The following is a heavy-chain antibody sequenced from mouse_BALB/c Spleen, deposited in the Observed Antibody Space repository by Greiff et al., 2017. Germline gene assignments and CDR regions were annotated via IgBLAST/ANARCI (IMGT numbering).Heavy chain of an antibody. V-gene: IGHV5-6-3*01. CDR1: GFTFSSYG. Sequence: EVKVEESGGGLVQPGGSLKLSCAASGFTFSSYGMSWVRQTPDKRLELVATINSNGGSTYYPDSVKGRFTISRDNAKNTLYLQMSSLKSEDTAMYYCARDPSYGYYAMDDWGQGTSVSVSS. D-gene: IGHD2-10*01. CDR2: INSNGGST. CDR3: ARDPSYGYYAMDD. J-gene: IGHJ4*01.